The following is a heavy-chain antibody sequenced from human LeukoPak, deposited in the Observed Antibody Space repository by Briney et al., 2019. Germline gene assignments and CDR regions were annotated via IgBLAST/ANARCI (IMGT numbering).Heavy chain of an antibody. CDR1: GYSFTSYW. J-gene: IGHJ3*02. CDR2: IYPGDSDT. CDR3: ARLSWGGGGSSPLGAFDI. D-gene: IGHD6-6*01. Sequence: GESLKISCKGSGYSFTSYWIGWVRQMPGKGLEWMGIIYPGDSDTRYSPSFQGQVTISADKSISTAYLQWSSLKASDTAMYYCARLSWGGGGSSPLGAFDIWGQGTMVTVSS. V-gene: IGHV5-51*01.